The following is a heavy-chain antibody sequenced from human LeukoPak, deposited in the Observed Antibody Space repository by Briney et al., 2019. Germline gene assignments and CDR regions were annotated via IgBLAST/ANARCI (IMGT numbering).Heavy chain of an antibody. D-gene: IGHD3-3*02. J-gene: IGHJ6*03. Sequence: GGSLRLSCAGSGFIFSTYSIKWVRQAPGKGLEWISYIGGSGSFIYYADSVKGRFTISRDNAKNSVYLQMNSLRDEDTAVYFCARLLATWDYYYMDVWGKGTTVTVSS. CDR3: ARLLATWDYYYMDV. CDR2: IGGSGSFI. V-gene: IGHV3-48*02. CDR1: GFIFSTYS.